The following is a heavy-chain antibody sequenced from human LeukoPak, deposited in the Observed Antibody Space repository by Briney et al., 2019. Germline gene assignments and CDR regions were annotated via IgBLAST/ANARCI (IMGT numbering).Heavy chain of an antibody. V-gene: IGHV1-69*05. CDR1: GGTFSSYA. Sequence: GASVKVSCKASGGTFSSYAISWVRQAPGQGLEWMGGIIPIFGTANYAQKFQGRVTITTDESTSTAYMELSSLRSEDTAVYYCAREMYSGSYFDYWGQGTLVTVSS. CDR3: AREMYSGSYFDY. J-gene: IGHJ4*02. CDR2: IIPIFGTA. D-gene: IGHD1-26*01.